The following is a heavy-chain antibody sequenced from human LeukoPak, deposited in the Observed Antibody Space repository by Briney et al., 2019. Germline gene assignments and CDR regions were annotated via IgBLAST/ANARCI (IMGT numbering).Heavy chain of an antibody. Sequence: SGGSLRLSCAASGFTFSSYAMSWVRQAPGKGLEWVSAISGSGGSTYYADSVKGRFTISRDNSKNTLYLQMNSLRAEDTAVYYCAKMAGSSWYHYYYYMDVWGKGTTVTVSS. D-gene: IGHD6-13*01. CDR3: AKMAGSSWYHYYYYMDV. J-gene: IGHJ6*03. CDR1: GFTFSSYA. CDR2: ISGSGGST. V-gene: IGHV3-23*01.